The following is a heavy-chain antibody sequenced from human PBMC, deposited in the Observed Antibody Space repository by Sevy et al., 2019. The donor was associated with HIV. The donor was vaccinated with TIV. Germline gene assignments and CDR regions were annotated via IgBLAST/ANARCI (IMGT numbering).Heavy chain of an antibody. CDR1: GYTFASYG. J-gene: IGHJ6*02. CDR2: IIAYNGNT. D-gene: IGHD3-9*01. Sequence: ASVKVSCKASGYTFASYGISWVRQAPGHGLEWMGWIIAYNGNTNYAQKLQGRVTMTTDTSTSTAYMELRSLRSDDTAVYYCAATTLRYFDWLSPPYGMDVWGQGTTVTVSS. CDR3: AATTLRYFDWLSPPYGMDV. V-gene: IGHV1-18*01.